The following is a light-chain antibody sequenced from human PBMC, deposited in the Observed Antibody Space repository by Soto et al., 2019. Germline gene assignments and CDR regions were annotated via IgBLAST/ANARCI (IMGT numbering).Light chain of an antibody. CDR1: QSISTY. CDR2: AAS. Sequence: DFQMTHSPSSLSPSVGDRVTSTCRASQSISTYLNGYQQKPGKAPKVLSYAASSLQRGVPSRFSGGGSGTEFNLNIRSLQPEDSAAYFCQQSYSTPRTFGQGTKVDIK. V-gene: IGKV1-39*01. CDR3: QQSYSTPRT. J-gene: IGKJ1*01.